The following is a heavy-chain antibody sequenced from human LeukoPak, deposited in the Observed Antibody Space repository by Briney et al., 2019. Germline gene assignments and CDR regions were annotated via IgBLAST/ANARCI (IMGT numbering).Heavy chain of an antibody. Sequence: GGSLRLSCVPSGFTFSSYAMSWVRQAPGKGLEWVSSISGSGGSTHYADSVKGRFTISRDNSKNTLYLQMNSLRAEDTAVYYCAKENHIAVAGSGVDYWGQGTLVTVSS. D-gene: IGHD6-19*01. J-gene: IGHJ4*02. V-gene: IGHV3-23*01. CDR1: GFTFSSYA. CDR2: ISGSGGST. CDR3: AKENHIAVAGSGVDY.